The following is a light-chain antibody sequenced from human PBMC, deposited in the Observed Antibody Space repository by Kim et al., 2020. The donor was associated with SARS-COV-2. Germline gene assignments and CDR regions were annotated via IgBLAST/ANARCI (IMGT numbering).Light chain of an antibody. V-gene: IGKV2-24*01. J-gene: IGKJ1*01. CDR1: QSLLHSNGYTY. CDR2: QTS. Sequence: DIVMTQTPLSLPVTLGQPASISCRSNQSLLHSNGYTYLSWLQQRPGQPPSLLIYQTSKRFSGVPDRFSGSGAGTDFTLKISRVEPEDVVIFYCMQATEFPTTFGQGTKVDIK. CDR3: MQATEFPTT.